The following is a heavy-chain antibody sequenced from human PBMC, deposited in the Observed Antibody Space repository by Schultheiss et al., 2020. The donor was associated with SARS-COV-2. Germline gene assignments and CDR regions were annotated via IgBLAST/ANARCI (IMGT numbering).Heavy chain of an antibody. Sequence: SETLSLTFTVSGGSISSGGYYWSWIRQHPGKGLEWIGYIYYSGSTYYNPSLKSRVTISVDTSKNQFSLKLSSVTAADTAVYYCAREPLVAVTYLTRGAFDIWGQGTMVTVSS. CDR1: GGSISSGGYY. CDR3: AREPLVAVTYLTRGAFDI. J-gene: IGHJ3*02. D-gene: IGHD4-17*01. CDR2: IYYSGST. V-gene: IGHV4-31*03.